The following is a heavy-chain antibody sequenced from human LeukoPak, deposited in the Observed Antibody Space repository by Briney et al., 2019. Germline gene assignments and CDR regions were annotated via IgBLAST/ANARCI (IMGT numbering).Heavy chain of an antibody. V-gene: IGHV4-61*02. D-gene: IGHD4-17*01. CDR2: IYTSGTT. Sequence: SETLSLTCTVSGGSVRRGNYYWTWIRQPAGSGLEWIGRIYTSGTTDYNPSLRTRVTISVDASRNQFSLNLSSVTAADTAVYYCARQGEDYGDYYYFDCWGQGTLVTVSS. CDR1: GGSVRRGNYY. CDR3: ARQGEDYGDYYYFDC. J-gene: IGHJ4*02.